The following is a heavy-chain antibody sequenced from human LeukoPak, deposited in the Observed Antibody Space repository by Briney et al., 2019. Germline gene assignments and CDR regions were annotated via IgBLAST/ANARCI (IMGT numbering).Heavy chain of an antibody. Sequence: GGSLRLSCAASGFTFSSYEMNWVRQAPGKGLEWVSYISSSGSTIYYADSVKGRFTISRGNAKNSLYLQMNSLRAEDTAVYYCARDIGSSSWGVYDPWGQGTLVTVSS. V-gene: IGHV3-48*03. CDR1: GFTFSSYE. J-gene: IGHJ5*02. CDR3: ARDIGSSSWGVYDP. D-gene: IGHD6-13*01. CDR2: ISSSGSTI.